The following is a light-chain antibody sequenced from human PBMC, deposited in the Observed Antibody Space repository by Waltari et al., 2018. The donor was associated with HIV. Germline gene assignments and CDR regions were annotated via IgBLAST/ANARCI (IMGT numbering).Light chain of an antibody. CDR1: HTITNR. Sequence: EIVMTQSPATMSVSPGERVTLSCRASHTITNRLAWYQQKPGQHPRLLLFETSTRLPGTPVLFSGIGSGREFTLTITSRQTEDSAVYYCQQYTYWPLTFGGGTKVEIK. CDR2: ETS. J-gene: IGKJ4*01. V-gene: IGKV3-15*01. CDR3: QQYTYWPLT.